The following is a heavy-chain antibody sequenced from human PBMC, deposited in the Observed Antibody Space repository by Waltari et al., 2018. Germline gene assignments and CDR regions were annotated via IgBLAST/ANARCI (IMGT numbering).Heavy chain of an antibody. Sequence: QVQLVQSGAEVKKPGESLKISCKASGGTLSSYAISWVHQAPGQGLEWMGGIIPIFGTANYAQKFQGRVTIPADESTSTAYMELSSLRSEDTAVYYCARVGPNYYDSSCYHAAFDIWGQGTMVTVSS. CDR1: GGTLSSYA. D-gene: IGHD3-22*01. CDR2: IIPIFGTA. V-gene: IGHV1-69*01. CDR3: ARVGPNYYDSSCYHAAFDI. J-gene: IGHJ3*02.